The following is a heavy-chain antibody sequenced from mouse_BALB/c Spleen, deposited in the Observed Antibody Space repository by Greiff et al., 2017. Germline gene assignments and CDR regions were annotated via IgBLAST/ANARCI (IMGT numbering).Heavy chain of an antibody. CDR1: GYSITSDYA. D-gene: IGHD2-1*01. J-gene: IGHJ3*01. Sequence: DVQLQESGPGLVKPSQSLSLTCTVTGYSITSDYAWNWIRQFPGNKLEWMGYISYSGSTSYNPSLKSRISITRDTSKNQFFLQLNSVTTEDTATYYCARSGGNYGRAWFAYWGQGTLVTVSA. CDR2: ISYSGST. V-gene: IGHV3-2*02. CDR3: ARSGGNYGRAWFAY.